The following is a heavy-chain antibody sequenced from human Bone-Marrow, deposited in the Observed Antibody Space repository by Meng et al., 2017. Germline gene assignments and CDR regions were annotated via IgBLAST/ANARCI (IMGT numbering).Heavy chain of an antibody. CDR2: ISAYNGNT. J-gene: IGHJ3*02. CDR3: VRAPHRITMILVVRAFDI. Sequence: ASVKVSCKASGYTFTSYGISWVRQAPGQGLEWMGWISAYNGNTNYAQKLQGRVTMTTDTSTSTAYMELRSLRSDDTAVYYCVRAPHRITMILVVRAFDIWGQGKMVTVSS. CDR1: GYTFTSYG. D-gene: IGHD3-22*01. V-gene: IGHV1-18*01.